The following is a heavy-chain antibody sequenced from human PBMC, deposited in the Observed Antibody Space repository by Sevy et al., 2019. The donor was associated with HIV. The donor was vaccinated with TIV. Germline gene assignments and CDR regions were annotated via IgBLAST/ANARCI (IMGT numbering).Heavy chain of an antibody. CDR1: GYTLTELS. V-gene: IGHV1-24*01. CDR2: FDPEDGET. D-gene: IGHD3-22*01. CDR3: TTMEYYYNVIAYSSGDY. Sequence: ASVKVSCKVSGYTLTELSMHWVQLAPGKGLEWMGGFDPEDGETIYAQKFQGRVTMTVDTSTNTAYMELSSLRYEDTAIYYFTTMEYYYNVIAYSSGDYWGQGTLVTVSS. J-gene: IGHJ4*02.